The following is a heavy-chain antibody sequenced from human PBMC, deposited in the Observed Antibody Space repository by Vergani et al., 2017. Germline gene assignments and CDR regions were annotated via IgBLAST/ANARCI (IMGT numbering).Heavy chain of an antibody. Sequence: QVQLVESEGGVVQPGRPLTLSCVASGLTFSSHGMHWVRQAPGKGLEWVAVIWYDGSNKYYGDSVKGRFTISRNNSKNTLYLQMNSLRVEDTAVYYCARWGNEKRLDSWGQGTLVTVSS. CDR3: ARWGNEKRLDS. CDR2: IWYDGSNK. CDR1: GLTFSSHG. J-gene: IGHJ5*01. D-gene: IGHD1-1*01. V-gene: IGHV3-33*01.